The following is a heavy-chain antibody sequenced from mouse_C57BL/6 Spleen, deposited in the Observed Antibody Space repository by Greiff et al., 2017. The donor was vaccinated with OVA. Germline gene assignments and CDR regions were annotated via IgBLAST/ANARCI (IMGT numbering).Heavy chain of an antibody. CDR2: IDPEDGDT. CDR1: GFNIKDYY. J-gene: IGHJ3*01. Sequence: EVQLQQSGAELVRPGASVKLSCTASGFNIKDYYMHWVKQRPEQGLEWIGRIDPEDGDTEYAPKFQGKATMTADTSSNTAYLQLSSLTSEDASVYYCTDCYGSSCWFAYWGQGTLVTVSA. CDR3: TDCYGSSCWFAY. D-gene: IGHD1-1*01. V-gene: IGHV14-1*01.